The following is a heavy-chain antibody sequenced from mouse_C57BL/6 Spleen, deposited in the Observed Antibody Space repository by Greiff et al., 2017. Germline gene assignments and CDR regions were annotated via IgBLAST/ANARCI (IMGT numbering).Heavy chain of an antibody. V-gene: IGHV1-26*01. J-gene: IGHJ2*01. CDR2: INPNNGGT. CDR1: GYTFTDYY. D-gene: IGHD1-1*01. Sequence: EVQLQQSGPELVKPGASVKISCKASGYTFTDYYMNWVKQSHGKSLEWIGDINPNNGGTSYNQKFKGKATLTVDKSSSTAYMELRSLTSEDSAVYYCARYGGITTNYFDYWGQGTTLTVSS. CDR3: ARYGGITTNYFDY.